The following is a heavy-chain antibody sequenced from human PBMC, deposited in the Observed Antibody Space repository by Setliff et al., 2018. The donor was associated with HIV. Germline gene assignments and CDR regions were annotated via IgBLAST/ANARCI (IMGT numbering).Heavy chain of an antibody. D-gene: IGHD6-13*01. J-gene: IGHJ6*03. CDR2: MNPKTGDT. CDR3: ARIAVGGSHGPDYHMDV. Sequence: VASVKVSCKASGYTFNNFDINWVRQTAGQGLEWVGWMNPKTGDTGYAHRFQGRVSITRSTSTGTAYMELTGLKPEDTAAYFCARIAVGGSHGPDYHMDVWGGGTMVTVFS. V-gene: IGHV1-8*03. CDR1: GYTFNNFD.